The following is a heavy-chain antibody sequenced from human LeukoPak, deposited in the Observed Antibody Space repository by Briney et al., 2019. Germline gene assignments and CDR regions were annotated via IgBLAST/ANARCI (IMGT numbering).Heavy chain of an antibody. V-gene: IGHV3-30*04. CDR3: AREGYYDILTGYNIGIDY. CDR1: GFTFSSYA. J-gene: IGHJ4*02. D-gene: IGHD3-9*01. Sequence: GRSLRLSCAASGFTFSSYAMHWVRQAPGKGREWVAVISYDGSNKYYADSVKGRFTISRDNSKNTLYLQMNSLRAEDTAVYYCAREGYYDILTGYNIGIDYWGQGTLVTVSS. CDR2: ISYDGSNK.